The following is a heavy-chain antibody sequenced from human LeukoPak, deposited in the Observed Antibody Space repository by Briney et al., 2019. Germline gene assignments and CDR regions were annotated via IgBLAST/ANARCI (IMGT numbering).Heavy chain of an antibody. CDR3: ARDVSDGGNSSIDY. CDR1: GGSISSSSYY. D-gene: IGHD4-23*01. Sequence: PSETLSLTCTVSGGSISSSSYYWGWIRQPPGKGLEWIGYIYYSGSTNYNPSLKSRVTISVDTSKNQFSLKLSSVTAADTAVYYCARDVSDGGNSSIDYWGQGTLVTVSS. V-gene: IGHV4-61*05. J-gene: IGHJ4*02. CDR2: IYYSGST.